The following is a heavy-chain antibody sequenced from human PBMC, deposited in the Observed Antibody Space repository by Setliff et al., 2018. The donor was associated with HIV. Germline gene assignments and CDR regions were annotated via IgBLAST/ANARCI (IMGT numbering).Heavy chain of an antibody. Sequence: SETLSLTCAVYGGSFSGYYWSWIRQPPGKGLEWIGEINDNGSTNYNPSLKSRVSISVDRSGNQFSLRLTSVTAADTAVYYCNIYYYYYMDVWGKGTTVTVSS. V-gene: IGHV4-34*01. J-gene: IGHJ6*03. CDR1: GGSFSGYY. CDR3: NIYYYYYMDV. CDR2: INDNGST.